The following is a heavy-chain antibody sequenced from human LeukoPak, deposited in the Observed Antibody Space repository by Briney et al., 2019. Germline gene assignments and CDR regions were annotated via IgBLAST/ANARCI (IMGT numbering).Heavy chain of an antibody. D-gene: IGHD3-3*01. Sequence: GGSLRLSCAASGFTFSSYAMHWVRQAPGKGLEWVAVISYDGSNKYYADSVKGRFTISRDNSKNTLYLQMNSLRAEDTAVYYCARGGGDYDFWSGPDYWGQGTLVTVSS. CDR2: ISYDGSNK. CDR1: GFTFSSYA. J-gene: IGHJ4*02. CDR3: ARGGGDYDFWSGPDY. V-gene: IGHV3-30*04.